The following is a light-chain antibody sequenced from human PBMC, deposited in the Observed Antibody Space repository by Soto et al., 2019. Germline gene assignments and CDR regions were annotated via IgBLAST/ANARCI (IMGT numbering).Light chain of an antibody. V-gene: IGLV2-23*01. CDR2: EAT. J-gene: IGLJ3*02. Sequence: QSVLTQPASVSGAPGQSITISCTGTSDNVGNYNLVSWYQHHPGKAPKLIIYEATQRPSGVSNRFSASLAANTASLTISGLQADDEADYYCCSYGRRSNWVVGGGTKLTVL. CDR1: SDNVGNYNL. CDR3: CSYGRRSNWV.